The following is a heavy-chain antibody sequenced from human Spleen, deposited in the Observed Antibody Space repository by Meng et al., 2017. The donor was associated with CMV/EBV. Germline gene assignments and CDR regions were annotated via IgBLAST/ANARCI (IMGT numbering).Heavy chain of an antibody. CDR1: GDTSSTYA. D-gene: IGHD2-2*02. CDR3: ARVPGYCSGASCYNYYHAMDV. V-gene: IGHV1-69*05. Sequence: SVKVSCKASGDTSSTYAITWVRQAPGQGLEWMGGIIRIFGPANYAQKFQGRVTITTDESTSTAYMELNSLRSEDTAVYYCARVPGYCSGASCYNYYHAMDVWGQGTTVTVSS. CDR2: IIRIFGPA. J-gene: IGHJ6*02.